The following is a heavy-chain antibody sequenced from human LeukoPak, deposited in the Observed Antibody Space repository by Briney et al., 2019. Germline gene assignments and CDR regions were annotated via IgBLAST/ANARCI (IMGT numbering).Heavy chain of an antibody. CDR1: GGSFSGYY. CDR2: INHSGST. CDR3: ARMGDEDGYYDSSGYYSNAFDI. J-gene: IGHJ3*02. V-gene: IGHV4-34*01. D-gene: IGHD3-22*01. Sequence: SETLSLTCAVYGGSFSGYYWSWIRQPPGKGLEWIGEINHSGSTNYNPSLKSRVTISVDTSKNQFSLKLSSVTAADTAVYYCARMGDEDGYYDSSGYYSNAFDIWGQGTMVTVSS.